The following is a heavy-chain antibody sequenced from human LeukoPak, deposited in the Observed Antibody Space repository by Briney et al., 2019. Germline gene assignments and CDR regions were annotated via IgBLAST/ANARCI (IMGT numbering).Heavy chain of an antibody. CDR2: IYSGGST. D-gene: IGHD4-11*01. CDR3: AQRYSTYFDY. V-gene: IGHV3-53*05. J-gene: IGHJ4*02. Sequence: GGSLRLSCAASGFTVSSNYMSWVRQAPGKGLEWVSVIYSGGSTYYADSVKGRFTISRDNSKNTLYLHMNSLRAEDTAVYYCAQRYSTYFDYWGQGTLVTVSS. CDR1: GFTVSSNY.